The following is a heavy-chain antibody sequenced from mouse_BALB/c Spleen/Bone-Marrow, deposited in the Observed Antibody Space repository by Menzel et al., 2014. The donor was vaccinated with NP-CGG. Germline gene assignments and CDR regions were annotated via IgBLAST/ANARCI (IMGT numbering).Heavy chain of an antibody. J-gene: IGHJ3*01. CDR1: GFSLTSYG. CDR3: ARAFDSSGYGFAY. D-gene: IGHD3-2*01. CDR2: IWAGGST. V-gene: IGHV2-9*02. Sequence: QVQLKQSGPGLVAPSQSLSITCTVSGFSLTSYGVHWVRQPPGKGLEWLEVIWAGGSTNYNSALMSRLSISKDNSKSQVFLKMNSLQTDDTATYYCARAFDSSGYGFAYWGQGTLVTVSA.